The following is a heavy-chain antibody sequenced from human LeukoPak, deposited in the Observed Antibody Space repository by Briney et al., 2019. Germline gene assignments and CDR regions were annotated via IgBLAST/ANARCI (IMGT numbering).Heavy chain of an antibody. CDR3: ASFSGSYHSFDY. CDR2: ISSSSTI. V-gene: IGHV3-48*01. CDR1: GFTFSSYS. D-gene: IGHD1-26*01. Sequence: PGGSLRLSCAASGFTFSSYSMNWVRQAPGKGLEWASYISSSSTIYYADSVKGRFTISRDNAKNSLYLQMNSLRAEDTAVYYCASFSGSYHSFDYWGQGTLVTVSS. J-gene: IGHJ4*02.